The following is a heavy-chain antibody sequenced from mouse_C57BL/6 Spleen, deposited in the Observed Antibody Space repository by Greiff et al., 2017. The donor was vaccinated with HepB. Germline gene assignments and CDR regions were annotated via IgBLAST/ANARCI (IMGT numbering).Heavy chain of an antibody. D-gene: IGHD3-3*01. CDR2: IDPETGGT. CDR3: SCGGAY. J-gene: IGHJ3*01. V-gene: IGHV1-15*01. Sequence: QVQLKQSGAELVRPGASVTLSCKASGYTFTDYEMHWVKQTPVHGLEWIGAIDPETGGTAYNQKFKGKAILTADKSSSTAYMELRSLTSEDSAVYYCSCGGAYWGQGTLVTGSA. CDR1: GYTFTDYE.